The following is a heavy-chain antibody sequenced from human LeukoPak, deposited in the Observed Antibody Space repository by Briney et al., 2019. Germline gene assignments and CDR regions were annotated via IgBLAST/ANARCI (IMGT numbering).Heavy chain of an antibody. V-gene: IGHV3-33*01. CDR2: IRYDGSNK. CDR1: GFKFSNFG. CDR3: ARDRENSYFDY. D-gene: IGHD4-23*01. J-gene: IGHJ4*02. Sequence: GGSLRLSRAASGFKFSNFGMHWVRQAPGKGLEWVAVIRYDGSNKYYADSVKGRFTISRDNSKNTKNTLYLQMNSLRAEDTAVYYCARDRENSYFDYWGQGTQVSVSS.